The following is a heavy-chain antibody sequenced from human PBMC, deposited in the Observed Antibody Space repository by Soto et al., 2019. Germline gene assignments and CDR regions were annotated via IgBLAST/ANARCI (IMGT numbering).Heavy chain of an antibody. CDR1: GTTISSGDHY. Sequence: QVQLQESGPGLVKPSQTLSLTCTVSGTTISSGDHYWSWIRQAPGKGLEWLGYMYYTGKTYYNTYLQSRVHLYMDTSKNQFSLKMTSVTDADTAMYFCARVYGRGDYFDFWGRGTLVSVSS. V-gene: IGHV4-30-4*01. CDR2: MYYTGKT. D-gene: IGHD1-26*01. J-gene: IGHJ4*02. CDR3: ARVYGRGDYFDF.